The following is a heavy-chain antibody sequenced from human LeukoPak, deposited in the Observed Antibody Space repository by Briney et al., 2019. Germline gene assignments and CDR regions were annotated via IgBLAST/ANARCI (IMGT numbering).Heavy chain of an antibody. V-gene: IGHV1-8*01. CDR3: ARSYYDFWSGGREEFDY. CDR1: GYTFTSYD. J-gene: IGHJ4*02. D-gene: IGHD3-3*01. CDR2: MNPNSGNT. Sequence: GASVKVSCKASGYTFTSYDINWVRQATGQGLEWMGWMNPNSGNTGYAQKFQGRVTMTRNTSISTAYMELSSLRSEDTAVYYCARSYYDFWSGGREEFDYWGQGTLVTVSS.